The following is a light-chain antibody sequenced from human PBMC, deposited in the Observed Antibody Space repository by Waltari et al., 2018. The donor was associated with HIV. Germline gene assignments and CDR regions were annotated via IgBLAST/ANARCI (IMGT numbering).Light chain of an antibody. V-gene: IGKV4-1*01. CDR3: QQYYTTPRT. CDR1: QSVLSISTHKTH. J-gene: IGKJ1*01. CDR2: WAS. Sequence: DIVMTQSPDSMAVSLGEGATINCKSSQSVLSISTHKTHLASYQQKPGQPPKLLIYWASTRDSGVPDRLSGSGSGTDFTLTNSSLQAEDVAVYYCQQYYTTPRTFGQGTKVEIK.